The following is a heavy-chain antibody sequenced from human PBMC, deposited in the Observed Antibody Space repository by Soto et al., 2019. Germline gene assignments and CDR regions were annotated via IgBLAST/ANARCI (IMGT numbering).Heavy chain of an antibody. CDR3: AKRGYYCFDY. V-gene: IGHV3-23*01. Sequence: GGSLRLSCAASGFTFSSGIMSWVRQAPGKGLEWVSTITASGGDTYYADSVKGRFTISRDNSRNTLYLQVNSLRVEDTALYYCAKRGYYCFDYWGQGALVTVSS. J-gene: IGHJ4*02. CDR2: ITASGGDT. CDR1: GFTFSSGI. D-gene: IGHD6-13*01.